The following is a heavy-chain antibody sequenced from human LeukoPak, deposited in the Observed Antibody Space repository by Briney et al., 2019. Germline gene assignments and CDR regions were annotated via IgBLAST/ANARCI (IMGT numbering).Heavy chain of an antibody. V-gene: IGHV3-9*01. CDR2: ISWNSGSI. CDR3: AKDNDSSGYEIDY. J-gene: IGHJ4*02. CDR1: GFTFSTYA. Sequence: GGSLRLSCAASGFTFSTYAMTWVRQAPGKGLEWVSGISWNSGSIGYADSVKGRFTISRDNAKNSLYLQMNSLRAEDTALYYCAKDNDSSGYEIDYWGQGTLVTVSS. D-gene: IGHD3-22*01.